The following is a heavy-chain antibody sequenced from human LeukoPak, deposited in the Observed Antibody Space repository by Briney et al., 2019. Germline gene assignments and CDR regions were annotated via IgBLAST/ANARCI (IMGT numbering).Heavy chain of an antibody. Sequence: GGSLRLSCAASGFTFSSYGMHWVRQAPGKGLEWVAFIRYDGSNEYYADSVKGRFTISRDNSKNTLYLQMNSLRAEHTAVYYCAKGPYYSGGTCYLNYYYMDVWGKGTTVTVAS. V-gene: IGHV3-30*02. CDR1: GFTFSSYG. J-gene: IGHJ6*03. CDR3: AKGPYYSGGTCYLNYYYMDV. CDR2: IRYDGSNE. D-gene: IGHD2-15*01.